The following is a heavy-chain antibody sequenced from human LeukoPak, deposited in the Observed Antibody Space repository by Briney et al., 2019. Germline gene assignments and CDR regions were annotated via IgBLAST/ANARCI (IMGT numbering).Heavy chain of an antibody. CDR3: ARRGIAAAGYDY. V-gene: IGHV4-61*01. J-gene: IGHJ4*02. CDR1: GGSVSSGSYY. CDR2: IYYSGST. D-gene: IGHD6-13*01. Sequence: SETLSLTCTVSGGSVSSGSYYWSWIRQPPGKGLEWIGYIYYSGSTNYNPSLKSRVTISVDTSNNQFSLRLSSVTAADTAVYYCARRGIAAAGYDYWGQGTLVTVSS.